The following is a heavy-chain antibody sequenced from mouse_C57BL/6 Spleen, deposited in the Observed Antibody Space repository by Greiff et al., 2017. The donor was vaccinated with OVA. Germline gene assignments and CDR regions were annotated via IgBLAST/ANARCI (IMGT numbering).Heavy chain of an antibody. CDR2: INPYNGGT. D-gene: IGHD3-2*02. V-gene: IGHV1-19*01. Sequence: EVQLQQSGPVLVKPGASVKMSCKASGYTFTDYYMNWVKQSHGKSLEWIGVINPYNGGTSYNQKFKGKATLTVDKSSSTAYMELNSLTSEDSAVYYCARDSAGYDAMDYWGQGTSVTVSA. CDR1: GYTFTDYY. J-gene: IGHJ4*01. CDR3: ARDSAGYDAMDY.